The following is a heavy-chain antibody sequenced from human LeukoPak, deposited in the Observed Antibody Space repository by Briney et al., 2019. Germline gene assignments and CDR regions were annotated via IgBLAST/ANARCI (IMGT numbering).Heavy chain of an antibody. CDR3: ARSVYGYLYYFDY. V-gene: IGHV4-4*02. J-gene: IGHJ4*02. D-gene: IGHD5-18*01. CDR2: IYHSGST. Sequence: EIYHSGSTNYNPSLKSRVTISVDKSKNQFSLKLSSVTAADTAVYYRARSVYGYLYYFDYWGQGTLVTVSS.